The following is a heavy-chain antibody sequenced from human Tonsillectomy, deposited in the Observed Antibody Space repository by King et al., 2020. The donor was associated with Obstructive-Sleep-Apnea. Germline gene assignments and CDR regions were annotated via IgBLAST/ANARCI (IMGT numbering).Heavy chain of an antibody. J-gene: IGHJ4*02. CDR3: AKEFGAYGDLPFFDS. D-gene: IGHD4-17*01. Sequence: VQLVQSGGGVVQPGRSLRLSCAASGFTFSAHGMHWARQAPGKGLEWVTVISYDGSKKYYADSVKGRFTISRDNSNDSLYLQMNSLRAEDTAVYYCAKEFGAYGDLPFFDSWGQGTLVTVSS. CDR1: GFTFSAHG. V-gene: IGHV3-30*18. CDR2: ISYDGSKK.